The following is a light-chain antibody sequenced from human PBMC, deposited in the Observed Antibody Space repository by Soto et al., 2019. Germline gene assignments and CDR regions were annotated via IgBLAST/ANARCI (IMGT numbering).Light chain of an antibody. V-gene: IGKV3-15*01. Sequence: EIGMTQSPSTLSVSLGERATLSCGASQSVRSNLAWYQQKSGQAPRLLIYGASTRATGIPARFSGSGSGTEFSLTISSLQSEDFAVYYCQQYNNWPPITFGQGTRLEIK. CDR3: QQYNNWPPIT. CDR1: QSVRSN. CDR2: GAS. J-gene: IGKJ5*01.